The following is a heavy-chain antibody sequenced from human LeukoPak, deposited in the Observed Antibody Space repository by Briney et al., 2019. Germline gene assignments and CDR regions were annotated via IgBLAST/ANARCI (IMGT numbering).Heavy chain of an antibody. CDR3: ARHWPPISRIFDY. V-gene: IGHV4-59*08. CDR2: IYYRGST. J-gene: IGHJ4*02. D-gene: IGHD3-3*02. CDR1: GGSISSYY. Sequence: PSQTLSLTCTVAGGSISSYYWSWIRQPPGKGLEWIGYIYYRGSTNYIPSLKSRVTISVDTSKNQFSLKLSSVTAADTAVYYCARHWPPISRIFDYWGQGTLVTVSS.